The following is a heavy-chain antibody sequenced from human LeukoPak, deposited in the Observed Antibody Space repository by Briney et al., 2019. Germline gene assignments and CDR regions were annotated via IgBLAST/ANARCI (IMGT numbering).Heavy chain of an antibody. Sequence: GGSLRLSCAASGFTFSSYDMHWVRQATGKGLKGVSAIGTAGDTYYPGSVKGRFTISRENAKNSLYLQMNSLRAEDTAVYYCARDSTGAYGMDVWGQGTTVTVSS. CDR1: GFTFSSYD. CDR3: ARDSTGAYGMDV. CDR2: IGTAGDT. J-gene: IGHJ6*02. V-gene: IGHV3-13*01.